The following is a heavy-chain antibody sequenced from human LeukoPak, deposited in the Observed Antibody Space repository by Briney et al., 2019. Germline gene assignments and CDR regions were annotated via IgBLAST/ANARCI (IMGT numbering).Heavy chain of an antibody. V-gene: IGHV1-8*01. CDR1: GYTFTSYD. Sequence: GASVKVSCKASGYTFTSYDINWVRQATGQGLEWMGWMNPNSGNTGYAQKFQGRGTMTRNTSISTAYMELRSLRSEDTAVYYCARGRGAYCGGDCSYFDYWGQGTLVTVSS. CDR3: ARGRGAYCGGDCSYFDY. J-gene: IGHJ4*02. CDR2: MNPNSGNT. D-gene: IGHD2-21*02.